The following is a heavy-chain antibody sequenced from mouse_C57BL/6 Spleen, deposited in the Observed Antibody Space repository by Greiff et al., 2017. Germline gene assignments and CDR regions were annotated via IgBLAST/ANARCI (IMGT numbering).Heavy chain of an antibody. CDR2: IYPGDGDT. V-gene: IGHV1-82*01. Sequence: VQLQESGPELVKPGASVKISCKASGYAFSSSWLNWVKQRPGKGLEWIGRIYPGDGDTNYNGKFKGKATLTADKSSSTAYMQLSSLTSEDSAVYFCAHSWYFDVWGTGTTVTVSS. CDR1: GYAFSSSW. CDR3: AHSWYFDV. J-gene: IGHJ1*03. D-gene: IGHD3-1*01.